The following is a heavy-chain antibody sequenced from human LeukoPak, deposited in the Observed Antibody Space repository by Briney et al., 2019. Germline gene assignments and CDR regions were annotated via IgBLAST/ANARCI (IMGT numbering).Heavy chain of an antibody. Sequence: PGGSLRLSCAASGFTFSNAWMSWVRQAPGKGLEWVGRIKKKTDGGTSDYAAPVKGRFTISRDDSQDTLYLQMNSLKSEDTAVYYCTTDSPISIGGIWFDPWGQGTLVTVSS. D-gene: IGHD2-15*01. CDR1: GFTFSNAW. CDR3: TTDSPISIGGIWFDP. J-gene: IGHJ5*02. V-gene: IGHV3-15*01. CDR2: IKKKTDGGTS.